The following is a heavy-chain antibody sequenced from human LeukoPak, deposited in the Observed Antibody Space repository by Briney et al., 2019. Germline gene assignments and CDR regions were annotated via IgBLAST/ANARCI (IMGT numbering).Heavy chain of an antibody. Sequence: PGGSLRLSCAASGFTFSSYGMHWVRQAPGKGLEWVAVISYDGSNKYYADSVKGRFTISRDNSKNTLYLQMNSLRAEDTAVYYCARARGAVAALDYWGQGTLVTVSS. J-gene: IGHJ4*02. CDR2: ISYDGSNK. CDR3: ARARGAVAALDY. V-gene: IGHV3-30*03. CDR1: GFTFSSYG. D-gene: IGHD6-19*01.